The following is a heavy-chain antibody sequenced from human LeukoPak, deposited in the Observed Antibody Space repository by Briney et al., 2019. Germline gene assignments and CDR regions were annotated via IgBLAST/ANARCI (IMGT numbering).Heavy chain of an antibody. D-gene: IGHD2-15*01. Sequence: PGRSLRLSCAASGFTFRNYGMHWVRQAPGKGLEWVAVIWYDGSNKYYVDSVKGRFTVSRDNSKNMLYLQMNSLGAEDTALYYCARDRGWPAVHFDFWGQGTLVTVSS. CDR2: IWYDGSNK. V-gene: IGHV3-33*01. J-gene: IGHJ4*02. CDR3: ARDRGWPAVHFDF. CDR1: GFTFRNYG.